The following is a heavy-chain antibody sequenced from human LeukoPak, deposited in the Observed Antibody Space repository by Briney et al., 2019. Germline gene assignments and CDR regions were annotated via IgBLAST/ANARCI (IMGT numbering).Heavy chain of an antibody. V-gene: IGHV4-31*03. CDR2: IYYSGST. D-gene: IGHD3-3*01. CDR1: GGSISSGGYY. Sequence: SETLSLTCTVSGGSISSGGYYWSWIRQHPGKGLEGIGYIYYSGSTYYNPSRKSRVTISVATYQPQFSLKLSSVTAADTAVYYCARDMGRITIFGVVTNYFDYWGQGTLVTVSS. CDR3: ARDMGRITIFGVVTNYFDY. J-gene: IGHJ4*02.